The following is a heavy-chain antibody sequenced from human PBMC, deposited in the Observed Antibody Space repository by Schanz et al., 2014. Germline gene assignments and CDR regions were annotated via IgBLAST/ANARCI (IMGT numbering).Heavy chain of an antibody. J-gene: IGHJ2*01. CDR2: IRTISRSI. CDR1: GIDFSSYS. D-gene: IGHD3-9*01. V-gene: IGHV3-21*01. Sequence: GGAGGGMGKAGGSLRLSCAASGIDFSSYSRNWVRQAPGKGQEWVSTIRTISRSIYYAASVNGRFTISRDNCQNSLYLQMTSLKAEDTAVYYCARTSQAGWVPIFYWNFAPWGRGVLVTVSS. CDR3: ARTSQAGWVPIFYWNFAP.